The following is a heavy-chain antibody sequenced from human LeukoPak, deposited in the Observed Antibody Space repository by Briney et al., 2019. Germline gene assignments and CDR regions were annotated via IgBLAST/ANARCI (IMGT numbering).Heavy chain of an antibody. D-gene: IGHD6-13*01. Sequence: GGSLRLSCAASGFTVSSNYMSWVSQAPGKGLGWVSVIYSGGSTYYADSVKGRFTISRDNSKNTLYLQMNSLRAEDTAVYYCARDGSSSWLFDYWGQGTLVTVSS. CDR3: ARDGSSSWLFDY. CDR2: IYSGGST. CDR1: GFTVSSNY. J-gene: IGHJ4*02. V-gene: IGHV3-66*01.